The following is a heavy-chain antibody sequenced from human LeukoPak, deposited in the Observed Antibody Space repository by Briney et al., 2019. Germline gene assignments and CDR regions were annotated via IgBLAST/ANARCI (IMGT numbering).Heavy chain of an antibody. CDR2: INTDGSST. J-gene: IGHJ5*02. V-gene: IGHV3-74*01. CDR3: ARDPTHCTNGVCYIAWFDP. CDR1: GSTFSNYW. D-gene: IGHD2-8*01. Sequence: GGSLRLSCEASGSTFSNYWMHWVRQDPGKGLVWVSRINTDGSSTTYADSVKGRFTISRDNAKNTLYLQMNSLRVEDTAVYYCARDPTHCTNGVCYIAWFDPWGQGTLVTVSS.